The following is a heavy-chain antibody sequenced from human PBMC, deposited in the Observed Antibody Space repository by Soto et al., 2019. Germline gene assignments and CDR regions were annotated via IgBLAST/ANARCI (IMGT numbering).Heavy chain of an antibody. J-gene: IGHJ4*02. Sequence: QVHLVQSGAEVKKPGASVKVSCKCSGYTFTSYGITWVRQAPGQGLEWMGWISAHNGNTDYAQKLQGRVTVTRDTSTSTAYMELRSLRSDDTAVYYCARWRYGDYWGQGALVTVSS. CDR1: GYTFTSYG. D-gene: IGHD1-1*01. V-gene: IGHV1-18*01. CDR3: ARWRYGDY. CDR2: ISAHNGNT.